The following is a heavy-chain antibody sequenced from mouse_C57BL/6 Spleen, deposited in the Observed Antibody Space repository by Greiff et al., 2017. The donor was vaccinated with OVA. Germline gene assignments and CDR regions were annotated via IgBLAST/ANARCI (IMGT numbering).Heavy chain of an antibody. J-gene: IGHJ3*01. V-gene: IGHV1-39*01. CDR1: GYSFTDYN. CDR3: ARSSGYGSSWFAY. Sequence: EVQLQQSGPELVKPGASVKISCKASGYSFTDYNMNWVKQSNGKSLEWIGVINPNYGTTSYHQKFKGKATLTVDKSSSTAYMQLNSLTSEDSAVYYCARSSGYGSSWFAYWGQGTLVTVSA. D-gene: IGHD1-1*01. CDR2: INPNYGTT.